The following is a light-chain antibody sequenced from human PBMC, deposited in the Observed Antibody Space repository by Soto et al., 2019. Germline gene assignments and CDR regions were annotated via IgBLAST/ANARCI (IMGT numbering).Light chain of an antibody. CDR3: QQYNNRPRAT. V-gene: IGKV3-15*01. CDR1: QSISSN. CDR2: RTS. J-gene: IGKJ4*01. Sequence: VMAKKTAKLCVLGGECTTRWSRSSQSISSNLAWYQQKPGQAPRLLMFRTSSRATGFPARFSGSGSGTEFNLTISSLQSEDFGVYCCQQYNNRPRATFGGGTKVDIK.